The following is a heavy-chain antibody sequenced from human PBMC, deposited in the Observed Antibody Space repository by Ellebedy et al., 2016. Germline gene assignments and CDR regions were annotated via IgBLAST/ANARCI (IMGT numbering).Heavy chain of an antibody. CDR2: IYYSGST. CDR1: GGSISSYY. J-gene: IGHJ4*02. D-gene: IGHD3-3*01. V-gene: IGHV4-59*08. CDR3: ARQDRRYYFDY. Sequence: SETLSLTCTVPGGSISSYYWSWIRQLPGKGLEWIGYIYYSGSTNYNPSLKSRVTISVDTSKNQFSLKLSSVTAADTAVYYCARQDRRYYFDYWGQGTLVTVSS.